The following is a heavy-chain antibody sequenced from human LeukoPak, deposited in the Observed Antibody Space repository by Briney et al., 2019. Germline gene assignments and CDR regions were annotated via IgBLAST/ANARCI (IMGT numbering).Heavy chain of an antibody. CDR1: GYTFTSYY. Sequence: ASVKVSCKASGYTFTSYYMHSVRQAPGQGLEWMGIINPSGSSTRYAQKFQGRVTMTRDTSTSTVYMELSSLRSEDTAVYYCARNPVTTKYFDYWGQGTLVTVSS. CDR3: ARNPVTTKYFDY. V-gene: IGHV1-46*01. CDR2: INPSGSST. D-gene: IGHD4-17*01. J-gene: IGHJ4*02.